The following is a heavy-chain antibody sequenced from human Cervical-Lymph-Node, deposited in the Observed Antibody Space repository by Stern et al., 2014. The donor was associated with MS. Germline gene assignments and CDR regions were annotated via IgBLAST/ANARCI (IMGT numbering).Heavy chain of an antibody. J-gene: IGHJ3*02. CDR3: AREMDGFDI. CDR1: GGTFSNYA. CDR2: IIPIFGTA. Sequence: QVQLVQSGAEVKKPGSSVKVSCKASGGTFSNYAINWVRQAPGQGLEWMGGIIPIFGTANYEQKFQGGVTINTDKSTSTAYMELSSLISDDTAVYYCAREMDGFDIWGQGTMVTVSS. V-gene: IGHV1-69*06.